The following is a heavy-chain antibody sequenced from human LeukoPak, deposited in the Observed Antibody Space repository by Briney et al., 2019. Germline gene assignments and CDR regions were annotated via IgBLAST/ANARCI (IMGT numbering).Heavy chain of an antibody. V-gene: IGHV4-34*01. D-gene: IGHD3-16*01. J-gene: IGHJ4*02. CDR3: ARETQFEYFDY. CDR2: INHSGST. CDR1: GGSFSGYY. Sequence: SETLSLTCAVYGGSFSGYYWSWIRQPPGKGLEWIGEINHSGSTNYNPSLKSRVTISVDTSKNQFSLKLSSVTAADTAVYYCARETQFEYFDYWGQGTLVTVSS.